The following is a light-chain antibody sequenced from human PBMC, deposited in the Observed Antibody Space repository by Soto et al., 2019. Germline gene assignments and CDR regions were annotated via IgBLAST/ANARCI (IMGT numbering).Light chain of an antibody. CDR2: GAS. J-gene: IGKJ5*01. V-gene: IGKV3-20*01. Sequence: EIVLTQSPGTLSLSPVESATLSCRASQSVTITYLAWYQQKPGQPPRLLVYGASSRATGIPDRFTGSGSGTDFTLTISRLEHEDFAVYYCQQYGTSFAFGQGTRLEI. CDR1: QSVTITY. CDR3: QQYGTSFA.